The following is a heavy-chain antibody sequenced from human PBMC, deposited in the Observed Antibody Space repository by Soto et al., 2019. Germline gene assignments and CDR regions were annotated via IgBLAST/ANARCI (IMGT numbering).Heavy chain of an antibody. CDR3: ARAVGATGDYSNYYGRYV. D-gene: IGHD1-26*01. V-gene: IGHV1-18*04. J-gene: IGHJ6*02. CDR2: ISAYNGNT. CDR1: GYTFTSYG. Sequence: ASVKVSCKASGYTFTSYGISWVRQAPGQGLEGMGWISAYNGNTNYAQKLQGRGTMTTDTSTSTAYMERRSRRSDDTAVYYCARAVGATGDYSNYYGRYVWRQRTTFTVSS.